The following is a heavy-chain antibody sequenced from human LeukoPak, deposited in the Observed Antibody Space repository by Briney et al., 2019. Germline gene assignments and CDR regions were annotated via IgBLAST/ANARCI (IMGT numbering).Heavy chain of an antibody. J-gene: IGHJ4*02. D-gene: IGHD6-19*01. Sequence: PSETLSLTCTMSGGSINNYYWSWIRLPPGKGLEWIGCLYNGGTTNYNPSLKSRVSISVDTSKNQFSLNLNPVTAADTAVYYCARXXGXAGKXTVTDYWGRGTLVTVSS. CDR2: LYNGGTT. CDR1: GGSINNYY. CDR3: ARXXGXAGKXTVTDY. V-gene: IGHV4-59*01.